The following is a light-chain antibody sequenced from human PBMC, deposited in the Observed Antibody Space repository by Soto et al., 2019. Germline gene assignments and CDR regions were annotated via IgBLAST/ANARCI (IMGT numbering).Light chain of an antibody. CDR1: QSVSSSF. CDR3: QQYGSSPLT. CDR2: GAS. J-gene: IGKJ4*01. Sequence: EIVLTQSPGTLSLSPGERATLSCRASQSVSSSFLACYQQKPGQAPRLLIYGASSRATGIPYRFSGSGSGTDFTLTISRLEPEDVAVYYCQQYGSSPLTFGGGTKVEIK. V-gene: IGKV3-20*01.